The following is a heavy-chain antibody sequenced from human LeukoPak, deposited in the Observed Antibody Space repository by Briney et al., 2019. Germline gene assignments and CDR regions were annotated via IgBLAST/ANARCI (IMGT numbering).Heavy chain of an antibody. CDR1: GGSISSGGYS. V-gene: IGHV4-30-2*01. D-gene: IGHD2-2*01. CDR3: ARERVDTGMAFDI. CDR2: IYHSGST. Sequence: SETLSLTCAVSGGSISSGGYSWSWIRQPPGKGLEWIGYIYHSGSTYYNPSLKSRVTISVDRSKNQFSLKLSSVTAADTAVYYCARERVDTGMAFDIWGQGTMVTVSS. J-gene: IGHJ3*02.